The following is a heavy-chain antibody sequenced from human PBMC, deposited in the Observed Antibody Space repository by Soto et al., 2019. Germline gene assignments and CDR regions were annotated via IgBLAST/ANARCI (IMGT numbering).Heavy chain of an antibody. CDR3: LKSSHTFDRVV. CDR2: MHFSGGA. V-gene: IGHV4-59*01. CDR1: GVSMSSYH. Sequence: PSETLSLTCTVYGVSMSSYHGSWIRQSPGKGLELIGYMHFSGGANYSPSLRSRVTISVDTANNQFSRELSSMTASETATYCCLKSSHTFDRVVGGQGILVTVLL. J-gene: IGHJ4*01. D-gene: IGHD3-16*02.